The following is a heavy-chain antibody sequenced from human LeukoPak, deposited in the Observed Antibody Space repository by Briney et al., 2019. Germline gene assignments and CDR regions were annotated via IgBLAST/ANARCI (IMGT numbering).Heavy chain of an antibody. CDR2: ISGSGDST. V-gene: IGHV3-23*01. CDR1: KFNFA. Sequence: PGGSLRLSCAASKFNFAMSWVRQTAGKRLEWVSAISGSGDSTFYADSVKERFTISRGNSKNTLYLQMNSLRVGDTATYYCAKGHFASSSFFDVWGQGTLVTVSS. D-gene: IGHD6-6*01. J-gene: IGHJ4*02. CDR3: AKGHFASSSFFDV.